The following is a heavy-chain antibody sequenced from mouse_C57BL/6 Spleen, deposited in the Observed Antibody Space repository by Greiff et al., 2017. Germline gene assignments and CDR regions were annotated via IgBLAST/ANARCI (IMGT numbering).Heavy chain of an antibody. CDR3: TTGYYGSNWYCDV. Sequence: VQLQQSGAELVRPGASVKLSCTASGFNIKDYYMHWVKQRPEQGLEWIGRIDPEDGDTEYAPKFQGKATMTADTSSNTAYLQLSSLTSEDTAVYYCTTGYYGSNWYCDVWGTGTTVTVSS. V-gene: IGHV14-1*01. CDR2: IDPEDGDT. D-gene: IGHD1-1*01. CDR1: GFNIKDYY. J-gene: IGHJ1*03.